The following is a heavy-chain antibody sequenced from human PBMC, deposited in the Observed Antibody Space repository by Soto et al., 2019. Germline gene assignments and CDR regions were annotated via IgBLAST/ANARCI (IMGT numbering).Heavy chain of an antibody. V-gene: IGHV3-23*01. D-gene: IGHD1-1*01. J-gene: IGHJ6*02. CDR3: AKSRDAYNFYFYYGMDV. Sequence: GGSLSLSCAASGFTFSSYAMSWVRQAPGKGLEWVSAISGSGGSTYYSDSVKGRFTISRDNSKNTLYLQVSSLRAEDTAVYYCAKSRDAYNFYFYYGMDVWGQGPRSPSP. CDR1: GFTFSSYA. CDR2: ISGSGGST.